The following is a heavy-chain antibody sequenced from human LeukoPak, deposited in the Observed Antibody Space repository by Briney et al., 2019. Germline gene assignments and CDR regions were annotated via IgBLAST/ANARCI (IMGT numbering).Heavy chain of an antibody. CDR3: AREYSGSYYVLGAFDI. CDR2: INTNTGNP. D-gene: IGHD1-26*01. CDR1: GYTFTSYA. J-gene: IGHJ3*02. Sequence: ASVKVSCKASGYTFTSYAMNWVRQAPGQGLEWMGWINTNTGNPTYAQGFTGRFVFSLDTSVSTAYLQISSLKAEDTAVYYCAREYSGSYYVLGAFDIWGQGTMVTVSS. V-gene: IGHV7-4-1*02.